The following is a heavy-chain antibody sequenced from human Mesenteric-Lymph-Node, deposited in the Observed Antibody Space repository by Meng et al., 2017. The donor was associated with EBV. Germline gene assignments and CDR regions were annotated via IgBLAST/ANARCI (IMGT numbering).Heavy chain of an antibody. Sequence: SGPGLCKPSETLSLSCSVSGHFVNSATYYWCWIRKPPGKGLELIASVHSTGSTNYNPSLMSQDAISVDTSRNQFSLTLNSVTAADTAVYYCARVSRPYYSPWFDPWGQGSLVTVSS. CDR2: VHSTGST. D-gene: IGHD2/OR15-2a*01. J-gene: IGHJ5*02. CDR3: ARVSRPYYSPWFDP. V-gene: IGHV4-61*01. CDR1: GHFVNSATYY.